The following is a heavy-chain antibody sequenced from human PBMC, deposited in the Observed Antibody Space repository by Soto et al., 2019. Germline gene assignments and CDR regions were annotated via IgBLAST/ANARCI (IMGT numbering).Heavy chain of an antibody. J-gene: IGHJ6*02. CDR1: GYTFTGYH. CDR3: ARSDCSSTSCYTDYYYGMDV. CDR2: INPHSGGT. D-gene: IGHD2-2*02. V-gene: IGHV1-2*02. Sequence: GASVKVSCKASGYTFTGYHIHWVRQAPGQGLEWMGWINPHSGGTDYAQKFQGRVTMTRDTSISTAYTEVGRLRSDDTAEYYCARSDCSSTSCYTDYYYGMDVWGQGTTVTVSS.